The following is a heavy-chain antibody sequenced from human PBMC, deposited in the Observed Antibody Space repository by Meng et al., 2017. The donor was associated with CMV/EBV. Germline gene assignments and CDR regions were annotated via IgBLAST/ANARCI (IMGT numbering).Heavy chain of an antibody. J-gene: IGHJ6*02. V-gene: IGHV1-2*02. D-gene: IGHD3-3*01. Sequence: ASVKVSCKASGYTFTGYCMYWVRQAPGQGLEWMGWINPNSGGTKYAQKFQGRVTMTRDTSISTAYMEVSRLRSDDTAVYYCARDLEVAGYYYYGMDVWGQGTTVTVSS. CDR1: GYTFTGYC. CDR3: ARDLEVAGYYYYGMDV. CDR2: INPNSGGT.